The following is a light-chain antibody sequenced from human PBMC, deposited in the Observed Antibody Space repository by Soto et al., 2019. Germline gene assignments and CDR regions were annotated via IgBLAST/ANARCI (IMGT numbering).Light chain of an antibody. Sequence: EIVMTQSPATRSVSPGGRATLSCRASQSVRSNLAWYQQKPGQAPRLLIYGASTRATGFPARVSGSGSGTECTLNLTRLEPEDSAVYYCLQHSGTSPKTFGRGTKV. J-gene: IGKJ1*01. CDR3: LQHSGTSPKT. CDR2: GAS. CDR1: QSVRSN. V-gene: IGKV3-15*01.